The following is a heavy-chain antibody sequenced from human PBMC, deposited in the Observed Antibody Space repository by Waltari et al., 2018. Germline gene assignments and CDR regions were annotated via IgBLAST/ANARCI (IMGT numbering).Heavy chain of an antibody. D-gene: IGHD2-15*01. CDR3: ARSRVVVVVAARWNYYFDY. Sequence: QVQLVQSGAEVKKPGSSVKVSCKASGGTFSSYAISCVCQAPGQGLEWMGGIIPIFGTANYAQKFQGRVTITADESTSTAYMELSSLRSEDTAVYYCARSRVVVVVAARWNYYFDYWGQGTLVTVSS. J-gene: IGHJ4*02. CDR1: GGTFSSYA. V-gene: IGHV1-69*12. CDR2: IIPIFGTA.